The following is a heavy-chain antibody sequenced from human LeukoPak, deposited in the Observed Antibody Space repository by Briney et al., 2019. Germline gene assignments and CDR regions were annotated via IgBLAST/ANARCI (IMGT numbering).Heavy chain of an antibody. Sequence: SQTLSLTCAISGDSVSSNSAAWNWIRQSPSRGLEWLGRTYYRSKWYNDYAVSVKSRITINPDTSKNQFSLKLSSVTAADTAVYYCARQRWLLLLAQQYYFDYWGQGTLVTVSS. CDR2: TYYRSKWYN. V-gene: IGHV6-1*01. CDR3: ARQRWLLLLAQQYYFDY. D-gene: IGHD3-22*01. J-gene: IGHJ4*02. CDR1: GDSVSSNSAA.